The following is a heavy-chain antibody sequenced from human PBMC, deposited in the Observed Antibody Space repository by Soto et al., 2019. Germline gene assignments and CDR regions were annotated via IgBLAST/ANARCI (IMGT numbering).Heavy chain of an antibody. V-gene: IGHV4-59*01. CDR2: VYFSGNT. Sequence: SETLSLTCTVSGGSLSSYYWTWIRQSPGKGLEWIGYVYFSGNTNYNPSLKSRVTISIDTSKDQFSLRLASVTAADTAFYYCGSVRPSGYVLSWGQGTLVTVSS. J-gene: IGHJ5*02. CDR1: GGSLSSYY. CDR3: GSVRPSGYVLS. D-gene: IGHD6-25*01.